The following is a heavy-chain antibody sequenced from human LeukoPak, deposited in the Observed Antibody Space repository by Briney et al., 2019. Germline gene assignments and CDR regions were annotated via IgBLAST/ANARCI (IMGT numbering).Heavy chain of an antibody. D-gene: IGHD3-22*01. V-gene: IGHV1-2*02. CDR1: GGTFSSYA. Sequence: WASVKVSCKASGGTFSSYAISWVRQAPGQGLEWMGWINPNSGGTNYAQKFQGRVTMTRDTSISTAYMELSRLRSDDTAVYYCARSSDSSGYYREPFWDIWGQGTMVTVSS. CDR3: ARSSDSSGYYREPFWDI. CDR2: INPNSGGT. J-gene: IGHJ3*02.